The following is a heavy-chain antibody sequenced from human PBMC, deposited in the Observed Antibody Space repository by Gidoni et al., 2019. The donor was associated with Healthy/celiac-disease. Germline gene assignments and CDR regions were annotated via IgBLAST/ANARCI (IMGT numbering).Heavy chain of an antibody. Sequence: QLQLQDSGPGLVKPSETLSPTGTVPGGPIRSSSYYWGWIRPPPGKGLEWIGSIYSSGSTSYTPSLKSRVTISVDTSKSQLALKLSSVTAADTAVYYCARLGRARDYWGQGTLVTVSS. CDR3: ARLGRARDY. CDR1: GGPIRSSSYY. CDR2: IYSSGST. J-gene: IGHJ4*02. D-gene: IGHD6-6*01. V-gene: IGHV4-39*01.